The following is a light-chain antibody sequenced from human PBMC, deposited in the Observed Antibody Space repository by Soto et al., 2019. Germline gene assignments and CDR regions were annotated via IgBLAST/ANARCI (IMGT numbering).Light chain of an antibody. V-gene: IGKV3-15*01. CDR3: QQYDDWPRT. J-gene: IGKJ1*01. Sequence: EIVLTQSPGTLSLSPGERATLSCRASEGVGSSLAWYQQKPGQAPRVLIYGASTTAPGIPARFSGSGSRTEFTLTISSLQSEDFAVYYCQQYDDWPRTFGQGTKVDIK. CDR1: EGVGSS. CDR2: GAS.